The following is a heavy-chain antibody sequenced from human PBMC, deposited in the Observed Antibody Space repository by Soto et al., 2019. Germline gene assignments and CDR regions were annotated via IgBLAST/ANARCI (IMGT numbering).Heavy chain of an antibody. CDR2: INPNSGST. J-gene: IGHJ4*02. CDR1: GYTFTGYY. CDR3: ARAEVTTLPNVAY. V-gene: IGHV1-2*02. D-gene: IGHD4-17*01. Sequence: QVQLVQSGAEVKKPGASVKVSCKASGYTFTGYYLHWVRQAPGQDLEWMGWINPNSGSTNSAQKFQGRVTMTRDTSISTAYMELSRLNSDDTAVYYCARAEVTTLPNVAYWGQGTQVTVSS.